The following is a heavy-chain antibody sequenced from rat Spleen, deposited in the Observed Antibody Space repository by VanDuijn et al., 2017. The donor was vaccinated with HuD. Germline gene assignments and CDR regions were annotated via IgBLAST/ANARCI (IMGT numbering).Heavy chain of an antibody. CDR1: GFSLMDYS. J-gene: IGHJ1*01. CDR3: TREGDF. V-gene: IGHV2S30*01. Sequence: QVHLRESGPGLVQPSQTLSLTCTVSGFSLMDYSVHWVRQPPGKGLEWMGRMKYNGDTYYNSVLKSRLSISRDTSKSQVFLKMNSLQTEDTAIYYCTREGDFWGPGTMVTVSS. CDR2: MKYNGDT.